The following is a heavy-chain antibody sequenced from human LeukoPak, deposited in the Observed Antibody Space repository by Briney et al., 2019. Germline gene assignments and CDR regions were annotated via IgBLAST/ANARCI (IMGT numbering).Heavy chain of an antibody. Sequence: ASVKDFCKASGYTFTSYGISWVRQAPGQGLEWMGWISAYNGSTNYAQKLQGRVTMTTDTSTSTAYMELRSLRSDDTAVYYCARWPPYYYDSSGYSAYYYYGMDVWGQGTTVTVSS. CDR1: GYTFTSYG. D-gene: IGHD3-22*01. J-gene: IGHJ6*02. CDR3: ARWPPYYYDSSGYSAYYYYGMDV. CDR2: ISAYNGST. V-gene: IGHV1-18*01.